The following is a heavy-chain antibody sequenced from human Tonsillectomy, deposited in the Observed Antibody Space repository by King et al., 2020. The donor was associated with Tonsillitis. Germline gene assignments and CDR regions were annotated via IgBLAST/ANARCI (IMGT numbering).Heavy chain of an antibody. D-gene: IGHD2-2*02. V-gene: IGHV1-69*01. CDR2: RIPIFGTA. CDR1: GGTFSSYA. Sequence: VQLVQSGAEVKKPGSSVKVSCKASGGTFSSYAISWVRQAPGQGLEWMGGRIPIFGTANYAQTFQGRVTITADESTSTAYMELSSLRSEDTAVYYCASSDQLLYPWFDPWGQGTLVTVSS. J-gene: IGHJ5*02. CDR3: ASSDQLLYPWFDP.